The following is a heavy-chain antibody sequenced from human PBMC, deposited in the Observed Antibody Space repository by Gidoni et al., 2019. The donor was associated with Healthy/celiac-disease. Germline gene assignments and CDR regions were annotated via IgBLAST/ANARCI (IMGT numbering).Heavy chain of an antibody. J-gene: IGHJ4*02. Sequence: EVQLLESGGGLVQPGGSLRRSCAASGCTFSRYAMSWVRQAPVKVLDWVSAISGSGGSTYYADSVKGRFTISRDNSKNTLYLQMNSLRAEDTAVYYCAKGGTYYDFWSGHELDYWGQGTLVTVSS. CDR3: AKGGTYYDFWSGHELDY. CDR2: ISGSGGST. D-gene: IGHD3-3*01. V-gene: IGHV3-23*01. CDR1: GCTFSRYA.